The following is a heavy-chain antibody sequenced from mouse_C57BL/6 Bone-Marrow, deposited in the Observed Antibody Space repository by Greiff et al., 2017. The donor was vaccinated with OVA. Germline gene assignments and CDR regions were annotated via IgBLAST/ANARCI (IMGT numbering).Heavy chain of an antibody. CDR3: ARLITTVVAPYFDY. V-gene: IGHV1-50*01. J-gene: IGHJ2*01. CDR1: GYTFTSYW. Sequence: VKLQQPGAELVKPGASVKLSCKASGYTFTSYWMQWVKQRPGQGLEWIGEIDPSDSYTNYNQKFKGKATLTVDTSSSTAYMQLSSLTSEDSAVYYCARLITTVVAPYFDYWGQGTTLTVSS. CDR2: IDPSDSYT. D-gene: IGHD1-1*01.